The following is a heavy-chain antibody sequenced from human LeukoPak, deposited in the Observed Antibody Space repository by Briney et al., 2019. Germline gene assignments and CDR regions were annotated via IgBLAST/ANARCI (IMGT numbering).Heavy chain of an antibody. Sequence: GRSLRLSCAASGFTFSSYAMRWVRQAPGKGLEWVAVISYDGSNKYYADSVKGRFTISRDNSKNTLYLQMNSLRAEDTAVYYCARALDEGARFDYWGQGTLVTVSS. J-gene: IGHJ4*02. V-gene: IGHV3-30-3*01. CDR3: ARALDEGARFDY. CDR1: GFTFSSYA. CDR2: ISYDGSNK.